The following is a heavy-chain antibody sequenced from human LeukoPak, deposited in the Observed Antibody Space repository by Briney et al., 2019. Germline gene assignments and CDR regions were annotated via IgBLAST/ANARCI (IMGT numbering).Heavy chain of an antibody. Sequence: PSETLSLTCTVSGGSISSYYWSWIRQPAGKGLEWIGRIYTSGSTNYNPSLKSRVTMSVDTSKNQFSLKVSYVTAADTAVYYCVRDPTGTTPFDYWGQGTLVTVSS. CDR2: IYTSGST. J-gene: IGHJ4*02. D-gene: IGHD1-1*01. CDR3: VRDPTGTTPFDY. CDR1: GGSISSYY. V-gene: IGHV4-4*07.